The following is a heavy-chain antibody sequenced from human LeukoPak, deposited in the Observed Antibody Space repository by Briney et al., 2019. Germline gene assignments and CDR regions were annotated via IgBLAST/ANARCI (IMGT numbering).Heavy chain of an antibody. J-gene: IGHJ4*02. V-gene: IGHV3-74*01. CDR2: INTDGSST. CDR1: GFTFSMYW. D-gene: IGHD5-24*01. CDR3: AGRRDGYNYVGY. Sequence: PLGCLRLSSAPSGFTFSMYWMYSVRQALRKGLLCVSRINTDGSSTSYAESVKGRFTISRENAKNTLYLQMNSLRAEDTAVYYCAGRRDGYNYVGYWGQGTLVTVSS.